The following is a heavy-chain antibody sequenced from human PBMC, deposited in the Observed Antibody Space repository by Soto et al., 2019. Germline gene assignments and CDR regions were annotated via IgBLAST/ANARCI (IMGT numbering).Heavy chain of an antibody. V-gene: IGHV5-51*01. CDR1: LYSFTXYW. CDR2: IYPGDSDT. CDR3: ARRLGPYNWFDP. J-gene: IGHJ5*02. D-gene: IGHD6-19*01. Sequence: FKGSLYSFTXYWIGWVRQMPGKGLEWMGIIYPGDSDTRYSPSFQGQVTISADKSISTAYLQWSSLKASDTAMYYCARRLGPYNWFDPWGQGTLVTVSS.